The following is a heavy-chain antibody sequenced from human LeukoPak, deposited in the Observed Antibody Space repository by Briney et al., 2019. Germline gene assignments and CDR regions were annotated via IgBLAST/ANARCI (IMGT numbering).Heavy chain of an antibody. D-gene: IGHD3-16*01. CDR3: ARGDDLLLLDY. V-gene: IGHV5-51*01. J-gene: IGHJ4*02. CDR2: ISRGASYT. Sequence: GESLKISCKGSGYTFTSYWIGWVRQMPGKGLEWMGIISRGASYTRYSPSFQGQVTISADKSINTAYLQWSSRKASDTAMYFCARGDDLLLLDYWGQGTLVTVSS. CDR1: GYTFTSYW.